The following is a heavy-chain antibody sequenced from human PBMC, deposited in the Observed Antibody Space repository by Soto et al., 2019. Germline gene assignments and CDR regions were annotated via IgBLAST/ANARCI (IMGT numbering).Heavy chain of an antibody. CDR2: IYPGDSDT. CDR1: GYSFTSYW. CDR3: ARHGTFYYYYYGMDV. Sequence: PGECLKSSCKGSGYSFTSYWIGWVRQMPGRGLEWMGIIYPGDSDTRYSPSFQGQVTISADKSISTAYLQWSSLKASDTAMYYCARHGTFYYYYYGMDVWGQGTTVTVSS. V-gene: IGHV5-51*01. D-gene: IGHD1-26*01. J-gene: IGHJ6*02.